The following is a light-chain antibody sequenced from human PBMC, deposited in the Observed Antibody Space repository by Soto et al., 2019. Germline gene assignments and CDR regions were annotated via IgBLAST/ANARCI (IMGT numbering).Light chain of an antibody. J-gene: IGKJ4*01. Sequence: EIVLTQSPATLSVSPGERATLSCRASQSVSNNLAWYQQKPGQAPRLLIYGASTTATGIPARFSGSGSGTEFTLTISSLQSEDFGVYYYQQHNAWPLTFGGGTKVEIK. CDR1: QSVSNN. V-gene: IGKV3-15*01. CDR2: GAS. CDR3: QQHNAWPLT.